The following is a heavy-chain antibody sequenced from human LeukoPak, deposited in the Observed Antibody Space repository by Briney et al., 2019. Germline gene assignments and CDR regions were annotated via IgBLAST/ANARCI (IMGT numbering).Heavy chain of an antibody. Sequence: PSETLSLTCAVSGGSISNSNWWSWVRQPPGKGLEWIREIYHSGSTNYNPSLKSRVTISVDKSKNQFSLKLSSVTAADTAVYYCATYYDSSDYKWNYWGQGTLVTVSS. CDR1: GGSISNSNW. D-gene: IGHD3-22*01. CDR2: IYHSGST. V-gene: IGHV4-4*02. CDR3: ATYYDSSDYKWNY. J-gene: IGHJ4*02.